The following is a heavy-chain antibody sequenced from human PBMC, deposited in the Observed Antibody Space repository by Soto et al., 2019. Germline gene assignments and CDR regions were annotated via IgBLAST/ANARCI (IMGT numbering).Heavy chain of an antibody. D-gene: IGHD2-2*02. Sequence: QVQLVQSGAEVKKPGSSVKVSCKASGGTFSSYTISWVRQAPGQGLEWMGRIIPILGIANYAQKFQGRVTITADKSTSTAYLELSSMRSEATAVYYCAREYCSSTRCYRDYWGQGTLVTVSS. V-gene: IGHV1-69*02. J-gene: IGHJ4*02. CDR1: GGTFSSYT. CDR2: IIPILGIA. CDR3: AREYCSSTRCYRDY.